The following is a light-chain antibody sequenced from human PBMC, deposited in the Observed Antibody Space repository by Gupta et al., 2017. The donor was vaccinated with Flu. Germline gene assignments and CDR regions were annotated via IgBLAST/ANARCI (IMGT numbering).Light chain of an antibody. J-gene: IGLJ2*01. V-gene: IGLV3-1*01. Sequence: SSGLTQPPSVSVSPGQTASITCSGDMLGKRFTSWYQQKPGQSPVLLMYQDKKRPSGIPGRFSGSYSGTTATMTISGTQALDEAYYYCQAWDSSIVLFGGGTKLTVL. CDR2: QDK. CDR3: QAWDSSIVL. CDR1: MLGKRF.